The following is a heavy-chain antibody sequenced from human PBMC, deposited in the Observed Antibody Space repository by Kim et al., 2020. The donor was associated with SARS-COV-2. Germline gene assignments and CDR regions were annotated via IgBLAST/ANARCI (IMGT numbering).Heavy chain of an antibody. CDR1: GFTVSSNY. CDR2: IYSGGST. D-gene: IGHD6-13*01. V-gene: IGHV3-53*01. CDR3: ARESAAGSWGGDWFDP. Sequence: GGSLRLSCAASGFTVSSNYMSWVRQAPGKGLEWVSVIYSGGSTYYADSVKGRFSIARDNSKNTLYLQMNSLRAEDTAVYYCARESAAGSWGGDWFDPWGQGTLVTVSS. J-gene: IGHJ5*02.